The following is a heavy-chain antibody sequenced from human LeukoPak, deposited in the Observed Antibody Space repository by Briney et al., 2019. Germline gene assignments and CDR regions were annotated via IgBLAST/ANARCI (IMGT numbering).Heavy chain of an antibody. J-gene: IGHJ4*02. CDR2: ISYDGSNK. Sequence: GGSLRLSCAASGSTFSSYGMHWVRQAPGKGLEWVAVISYDGSNKYYADSVKGRFTISRDNSKNTLYLQMNSLRAEDTAVYYCAKSPRGIVGATFDYWGQGTLVTVSS. CDR1: GSTFSSYG. D-gene: IGHD1-26*01. CDR3: AKSPRGIVGATFDY. V-gene: IGHV3-30*18.